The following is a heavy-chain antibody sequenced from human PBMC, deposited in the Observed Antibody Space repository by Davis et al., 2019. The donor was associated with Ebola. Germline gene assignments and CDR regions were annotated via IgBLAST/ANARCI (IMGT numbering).Heavy chain of an antibody. CDR2: ISAYNGNT. Sequence: AASVKVSCKPSGYTFTGFYLHWVRQAPGQGLEWMGWISAYNGNTNYAQILQGRLTMTTDTSTGTAYMELRSLRSDDTAVYFCARTSIVGTTTTASDIWGQGTKGTGSS. J-gene: IGHJ3*02. CDR1: GYTFTGFY. D-gene: IGHD1-26*01. V-gene: IGHV1-18*04. CDR3: ARTSIVGTTTTASDI.